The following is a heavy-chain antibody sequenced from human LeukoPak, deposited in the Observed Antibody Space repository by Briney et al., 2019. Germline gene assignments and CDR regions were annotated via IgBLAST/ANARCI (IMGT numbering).Heavy chain of an antibody. J-gene: IGHJ5*02. D-gene: IGHD1-14*01. Sequence: GESLKISCKGSGYSFTSYWISWVRQMPGKGLEWMGRVDPSDSYTNYSPSFQGHVTISADMSISTAYLQWSSLKASDTAMYYCARQVYNWFDPWGQGTLVTVSS. CDR2: VDPSDSYT. V-gene: IGHV5-10-1*01. CDR3: ARQVYNWFDP. CDR1: GYSFTSYW.